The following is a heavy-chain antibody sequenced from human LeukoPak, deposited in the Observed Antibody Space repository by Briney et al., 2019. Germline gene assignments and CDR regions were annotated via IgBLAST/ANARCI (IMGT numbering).Heavy chain of an antibody. V-gene: IGHV1-69*13. CDR2: IIPIFGTA. D-gene: IGHD3-22*01. J-gene: IGHJ4*02. Sequence: GASVTVSCTASGGTFSSYAISWVRQAPGQGLEWMGGIIPIFGTANYAQKFQGRVTITADESTSTAYMELSSLRSEDTAVYYCARDDSSGYYFSRWGQGTLVTVSS. CDR3: ARDDSSGYYFSR. CDR1: GGTFSSYA.